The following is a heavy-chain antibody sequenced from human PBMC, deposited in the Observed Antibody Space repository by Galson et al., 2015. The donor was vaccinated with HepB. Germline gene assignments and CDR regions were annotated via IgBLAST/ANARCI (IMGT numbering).Heavy chain of an antibody. CDR3: AKFASVVDDYVWGSYPEH. V-gene: IGHV3-23*01. D-gene: IGHD3-16*02. CDR1: GFTFSSYA. Sequence: SLRLSCAVSGFTFSSYAMTWVRQAPGKGLEWVSAISGTGVSTFYADSLKGRFTISRDNSKNTLFLQMNSLRAEDTAVYYCAKFASVVDDYVWGSYPEHWGQGTLVTVSS. J-gene: IGHJ4*02. CDR2: ISGTGVST.